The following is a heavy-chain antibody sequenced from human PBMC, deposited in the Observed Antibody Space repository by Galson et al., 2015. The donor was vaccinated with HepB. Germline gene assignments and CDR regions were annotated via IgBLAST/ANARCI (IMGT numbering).Heavy chain of an antibody. CDR3: ARDARPHYDFWSGYANFDY. J-gene: IGHJ4*02. CDR1: GYTFTSYA. V-gene: IGHV1-3*01. D-gene: IGHD3-3*01. Sequence: SVKVSCKASGYTFTSYAMHWVRQAPGQRLEWMGWINAGNGNTKYSQKFQGRVTITRDTSASTAYMELSSLRSEDTAVYYCARDARPHYDFWSGYANFDYWGQGTLVTVSS. CDR2: INAGNGNT.